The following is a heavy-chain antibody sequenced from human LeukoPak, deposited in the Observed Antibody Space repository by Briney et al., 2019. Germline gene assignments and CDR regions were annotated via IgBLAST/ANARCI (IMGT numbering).Heavy chain of an antibody. J-gene: IGHJ4*02. Sequence: SQTLSHTCTVSGGSISSGGYYWSWIRQHPGKGLEWIGYIYYSGSTYYNPSLKSRVTISVDTSKNQFSLKLSSVTAADTAVYYCARDVAVTTFFDYWGQGTLVTVSS. CDR1: GGSISSGGYY. CDR3: ARDVAVTTFFDY. CDR2: IYYSGST. D-gene: IGHD2-21*02. V-gene: IGHV4-31*03.